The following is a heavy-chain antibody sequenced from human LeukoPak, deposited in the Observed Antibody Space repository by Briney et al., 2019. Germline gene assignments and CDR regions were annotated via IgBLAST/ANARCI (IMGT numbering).Heavy chain of an antibody. Sequence: GGSLRLSCAASGFTFSSYAMSWVRQAPGKGLEWVSVISGSGTNTYYADSVKGRFTISRDNSKNTLYLQMNSLRAEDTAVYYCARGGSYLSAFDIWGQGTMVTVSS. J-gene: IGHJ3*02. CDR3: ARGGSYLSAFDI. V-gene: IGHV3-23*01. CDR2: ISGSGTNT. CDR1: GFTFSSYA. D-gene: IGHD1-26*01.